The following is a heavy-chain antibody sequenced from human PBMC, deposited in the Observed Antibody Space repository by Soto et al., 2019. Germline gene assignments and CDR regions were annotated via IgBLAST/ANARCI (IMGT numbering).Heavy chain of an antibody. CDR1: GGTFSSYT. CDR2: IIPILGIA. Sequence: QVQLVQSGAEVKKPGSSVKVSCKASGGTFSSYTISWVRQAPGQGLEWMGRIIPILGIANYAQKFQGRVTITADKSTSTDYMELSSLRSEDTAVYYCNYYGSGSYRDGYWGQGTLVTVSS. V-gene: IGHV1-69*02. CDR3: NYYGSGSYRDGY. D-gene: IGHD3-10*01. J-gene: IGHJ4*02.